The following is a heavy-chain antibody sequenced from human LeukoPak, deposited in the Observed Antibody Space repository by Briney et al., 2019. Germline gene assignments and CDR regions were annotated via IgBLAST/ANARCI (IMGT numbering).Heavy chain of an antibody. V-gene: IGHV5-51*01. Sequence: GESLKISCKGSGYTFSTYLIVWVRQMPGKGLEWMGTIYPGDSDTRYSPSFQGQVTISADKSITTAYLQWSSLKASDTAVYYCARRAYCGGDCTRAYYSYYAMDVWGQGTTVTVSS. D-gene: IGHD2-21*02. CDR2: IYPGDSDT. CDR1: GYTFSTYL. CDR3: ARRAYCGGDCTRAYYSYYAMDV. J-gene: IGHJ6*02.